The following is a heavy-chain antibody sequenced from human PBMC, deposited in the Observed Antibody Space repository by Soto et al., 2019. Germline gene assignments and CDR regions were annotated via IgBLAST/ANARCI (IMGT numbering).Heavy chain of an antibody. D-gene: IGHD3-9*01. Sequence: EVQLVESGGGLVQPGGSLRLSCAASGFTFSSYTMNWVRQAPGKGLEWISHITHSSSAIYYADSVRGRFTVSRDNAQNSLYLHLNILRAEDTAVYYCAASILVSRQYFDLWGRGTLVTVSS. CDR1: GFTFSSYT. V-gene: IGHV3-48*01. CDR3: AASILVSRQYFDL. J-gene: IGHJ2*01. CDR2: ITHSSSAI.